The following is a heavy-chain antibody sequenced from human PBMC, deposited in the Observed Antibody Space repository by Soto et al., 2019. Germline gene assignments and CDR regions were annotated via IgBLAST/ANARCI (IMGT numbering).Heavy chain of an antibody. D-gene: IGHD6-19*01. V-gene: IGHV2-26*01. CDR2: IDSSGEK. Sequence: QVTLKESGPVLVKPTETLTLRCTVSGLSITDSEMGVSWISQPPGQPLEWLAHIDSSGEKSYRTFLKSRLAISKDTYKSQIVITMTNMDPADTATYYCARRHLAVAVSPWFDPWGQGIPVTVSS. J-gene: IGHJ5*02. CDR1: GLSITDSEMG. CDR3: ARRHLAVAVSPWFDP.